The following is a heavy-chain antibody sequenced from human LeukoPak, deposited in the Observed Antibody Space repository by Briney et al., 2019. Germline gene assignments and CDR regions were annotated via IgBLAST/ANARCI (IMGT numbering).Heavy chain of an antibody. Sequence: SVKVSCKASGGTFSSYAISWVRQAPGQGLEWMGGIIPIFGTANYAQKFQGRVTITAGESTSTAYMELSSLRSEDTAVYYCARAPLGDDDFDYWGEGTLVTVSS. V-gene: IGHV1-69*13. CDR1: GGTFSSYA. J-gene: IGHJ4*02. CDR3: ARAPLGDDDFDY. CDR2: IIPIFGTA. D-gene: IGHD2-21*02.